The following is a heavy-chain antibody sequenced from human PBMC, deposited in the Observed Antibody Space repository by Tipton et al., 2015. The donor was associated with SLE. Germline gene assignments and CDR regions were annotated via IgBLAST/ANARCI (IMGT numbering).Heavy chain of an antibody. CDR2: IYTSGST. Sequence: TLSLTCTVSGGSISTSNYYWGWIRQPPGKGLEWIGTIYTSGSTNYNPSLKSRVTISVDTSKNHFSLKLSSVTAADTAVYYCARGGRDGYRGGAFDIWGQGAMVTVSS. J-gene: IGHJ3*02. CDR3: ARGGRDGYRGGAFDI. CDR1: GGSISTSNYY. D-gene: IGHD5-24*01. V-gene: IGHV4-39*02.